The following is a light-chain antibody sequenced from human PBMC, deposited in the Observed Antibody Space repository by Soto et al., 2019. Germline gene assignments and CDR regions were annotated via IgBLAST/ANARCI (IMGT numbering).Light chain of an antibody. CDR3: QQYNNWWT. CDR1: QSVNNN. CDR2: GAS. Sequence: EIVMTQSPATLSVSPGERATLSCRASQSVNNNLAWYQQKPGQAPRLLIYGASTRATGIPARFSGSVSGSDFTLTNSSLQSEDFAIYYCQQYNNWWTFGQGTKVEIK. V-gene: IGKV3-15*01. J-gene: IGKJ1*01.